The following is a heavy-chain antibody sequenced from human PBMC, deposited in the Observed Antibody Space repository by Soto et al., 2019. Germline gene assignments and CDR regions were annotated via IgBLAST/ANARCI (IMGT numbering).Heavy chain of an antibody. J-gene: IGHJ4*02. Sequence: SETLSLTCTVSGGSVSSGSYYWSWIRQPPGKGLEWIGYIYYSGSTNYNPSLKSRVTISVDTSKDQFSLKLSSVTAADTAVYYCARAYGDYVFDYWGQGTLVIVSS. V-gene: IGHV4-61*01. D-gene: IGHD4-17*01. CDR1: GGSVSSGSYY. CDR3: ARAYGDYVFDY. CDR2: IYYSGST.